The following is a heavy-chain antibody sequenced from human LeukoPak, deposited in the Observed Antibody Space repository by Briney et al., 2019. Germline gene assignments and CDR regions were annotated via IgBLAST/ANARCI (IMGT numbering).Heavy chain of an antibody. Sequence: SDTLSLTCIISDDSISSSTYYWGWIRQPPGKGLEWIGTLYYSGKTYYNPSLKSRVTISIDTSKNQFSLKLTSATAADTAVYYCARGYSYADYWGQGTLVTVSS. D-gene: IGHD5-18*01. CDR2: LYYSGKT. CDR3: ARGYSYADY. V-gene: IGHV4-39*07. J-gene: IGHJ4*02. CDR1: DDSISSSTYY.